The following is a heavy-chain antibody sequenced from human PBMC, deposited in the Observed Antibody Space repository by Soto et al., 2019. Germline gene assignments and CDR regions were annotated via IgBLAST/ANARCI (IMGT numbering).Heavy chain of an antibody. V-gene: IGHV4-34*01. Sequence: SETLSLTCAVYGVSFSGYYWSWIRQPPGKGLEWIGEINHSGSTNYNPSLKSRVTISVDTSKNQFSLKLSSVTAADTAVYYCASLGIAAAGGGNWFDPWGQGTLVTVSS. J-gene: IGHJ5*02. CDR1: GVSFSGYY. D-gene: IGHD6-13*01. CDR2: INHSGST. CDR3: ASLGIAAAGGGNWFDP.